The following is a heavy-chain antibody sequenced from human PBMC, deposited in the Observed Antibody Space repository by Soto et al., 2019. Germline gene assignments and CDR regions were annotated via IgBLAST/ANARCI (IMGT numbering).Heavy chain of an antibody. J-gene: IGHJ3*02. CDR1: GGSISSYY. Sequence: QVQLQESGPGLVKPSETLSLTCTVSGGSISSYYWSWIRQPPGKGLEWIGYIYYSGSTNYNPSLKSRVTISVDTSKNQFSLKLSSVTAADTAVYYCAREGGIVGAYLHDAFDIWGQGTMVTVSS. CDR3: AREGGIVGAYLHDAFDI. CDR2: IYYSGST. V-gene: IGHV4-59*01. D-gene: IGHD1-26*01.